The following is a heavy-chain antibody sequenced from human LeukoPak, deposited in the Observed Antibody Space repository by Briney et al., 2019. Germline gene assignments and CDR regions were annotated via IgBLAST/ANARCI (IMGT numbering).Heavy chain of an antibody. D-gene: IGHD3-10*01. Sequence: SETLSLTCTVSGGSISSYYWSWIRQPPGKGLEWIGCIYYSGSTNYNPSLKSRVTIPVDTSKNQFSLKLSSVTAADTAVYYCAREARVYYGSGSYPDYWGQGTLVTVSS. J-gene: IGHJ4*02. CDR2: IYYSGST. CDR3: AREARVYYGSGSYPDY. V-gene: IGHV4-59*01. CDR1: GGSISSYY.